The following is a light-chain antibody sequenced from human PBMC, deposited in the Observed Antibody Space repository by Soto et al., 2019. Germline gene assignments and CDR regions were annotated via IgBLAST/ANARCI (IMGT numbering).Light chain of an antibody. J-gene: IGLJ2*01. Sequence: QSVLTQSPSASASLGASVRLTCTLSSGHSSYAIAWHQQQPEKGPRFLMRLDNDGSHIKGDGIPDRFSGSSSGAERYLTISSLQSDDEADYYCQTWGTGFQVFGGGTKLPS. CDR1: SGHSSYA. CDR2: LDNDGSH. V-gene: IGLV4-69*01. CDR3: QTWGTGFQV.